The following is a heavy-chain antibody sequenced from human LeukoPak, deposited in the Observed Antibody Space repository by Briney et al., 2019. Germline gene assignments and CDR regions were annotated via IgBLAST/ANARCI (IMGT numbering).Heavy chain of an antibody. Sequence: PSETLSLTCTVSGGSISSYYWSWIRQPPGKGLEWIGYIYYSGSTNYNPSLKSRVTISVDTSKNQFSLKLSSVTAADTAVYYCAGGSYFTDYWGQGTTVTVSS. CDR1: GGSISSYY. CDR2: IYYSGST. V-gene: IGHV4-59*01. D-gene: IGHD1-26*01. CDR3: AGGSYFTDY. J-gene: IGHJ4*03.